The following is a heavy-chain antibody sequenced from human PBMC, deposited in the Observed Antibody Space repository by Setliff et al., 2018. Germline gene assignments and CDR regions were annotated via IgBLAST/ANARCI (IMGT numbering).Heavy chain of an antibody. D-gene: IGHD6-6*01. V-gene: IGHV3-23*01. CDR1: GFTFFSYT. CDR2: TTDDGGTT. Sequence: PGGSLRLSCTTSGFTFFSYTMNWVRQAPGKGLEWVSATTDDGGTTHYADSVYGRFTVSRDNSKNTLYLQMNSLRVEDTAVCYCARDRDDGSSFAEYFQHWGQGTLVTVSS. CDR3: ARDRDDGSSFAEYFQH. J-gene: IGHJ1*01.